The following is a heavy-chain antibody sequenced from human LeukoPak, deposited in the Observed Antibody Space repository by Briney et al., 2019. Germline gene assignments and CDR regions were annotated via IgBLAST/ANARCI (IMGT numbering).Heavy chain of an antibody. CDR2: IKQDGSEK. Sequence: GGSLRLSCAASGFTFSSYWMSWVRQAPGKGLEWVANIKQDGSEKYYVDSVKGRITISRDNAKNSLYLQMNSLRAEDTAVYYCARDKVLLWFGESVAIDYWGQGTLVTVSS. CDR1: GFTFSSYW. J-gene: IGHJ4*02. CDR3: ARDKVLLWFGESVAIDY. D-gene: IGHD3-10*01. V-gene: IGHV3-7*03.